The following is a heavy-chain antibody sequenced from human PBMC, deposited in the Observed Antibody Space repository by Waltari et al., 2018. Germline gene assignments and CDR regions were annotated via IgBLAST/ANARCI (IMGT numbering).Heavy chain of an antibody. CDR3: AMLTVSLNSLFDY. CDR2: INHSGST. Sequence: QVQLQQWGAGLLKPSETLSLTCAVYGGSFSGYYWSWIRPPPGKGLEWIGEINHSGSTNYNPSLKSRVTISVDTSKNQFSLKLSSVTAADTAVYYCAMLTVSLNSLFDYWGQGTLVTVSS. CDR1: GGSFSGYY. J-gene: IGHJ4*02. V-gene: IGHV4-34*01. D-gene: IGHD4-17*01.